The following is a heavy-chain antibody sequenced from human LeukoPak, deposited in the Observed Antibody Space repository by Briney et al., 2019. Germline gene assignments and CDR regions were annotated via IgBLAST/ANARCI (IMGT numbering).Heavy chain of an antibody. Sequence: GGSLRLSCAASGFTFSSYAMSWVRQAPGKGLEWVSAISGSGGSTYYADSVKGRFTISRDNSKNTLYLQMNSLRAEDTAVYYCAKDARYCTNGVCYLPYFQHWGQGTLVTVFS. CDR2: ISGSGGST. D-gene: IGHD2-8*01. V-gene: IGHV3-23*01. CDR1: GFTFSSYA. CDR3: AKDARYCTNGVCYLPYFQH. J-gene: IGHJ1*01.